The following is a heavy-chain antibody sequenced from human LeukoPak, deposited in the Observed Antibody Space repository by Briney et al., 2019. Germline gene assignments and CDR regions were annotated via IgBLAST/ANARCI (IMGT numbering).Heavy chain of an antibody. CDR3: AKLRYCTTISCYDAFDM. D-gene: IGHD2-2*01. J-gene: IGHJ3*02. CDR1: GFTFSNYA. Sequence: GGSLRLSRVISGFTFSNYAMSWVRQAPGKGLEWVSTISGAGSSTFYADSVRGRFTISRDNSQNTLYLQVNSLRAEDTAVYYCAKLRYCTTISCYDAFDMWGQGTMVTVSS. CDR2: ISGAGSST. V-gene: IGHV3-23*01.